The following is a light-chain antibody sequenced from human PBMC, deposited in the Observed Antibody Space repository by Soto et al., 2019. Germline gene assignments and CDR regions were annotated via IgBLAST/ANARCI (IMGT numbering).Light chain of an antibody. CDR2: GAS. J-gene: IGKJ5*01. CDR3: QQYGSSPIT. CDR1: PSVSSN. Sequence: EIVMTQSPATLSVSPGERATLSCRASPSVSSNLAWYQQKPGQAPRLLIYGASTRATGIPDRFSGSGSGTDFTLTISRLEPEDFAVYYCQQYGSSPITFGQGTRLEIK. V-gene: IGKV3-20*01.